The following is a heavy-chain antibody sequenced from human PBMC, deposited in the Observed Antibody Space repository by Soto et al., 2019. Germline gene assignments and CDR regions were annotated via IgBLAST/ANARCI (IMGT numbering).Heavy chain of an antibody. V-gene: IGHV3-30-3*01. D-gene: IGHD3-3*01. J-gene: IGHJ4*02. CDR3: ARDDITIFGSADY. Sequence: GGSLRLSCAASGFTFSSYAMHWVRQAPGKGLEWVAVISYDGSNKYYADSVKGRFTISRDNSKNALYLQMSSLRAEDTAVYDCARDDITIFGSADYWGQGTLVTVSS. CDR2: ISYDGSNK. CDR1: GFTFSSYA.